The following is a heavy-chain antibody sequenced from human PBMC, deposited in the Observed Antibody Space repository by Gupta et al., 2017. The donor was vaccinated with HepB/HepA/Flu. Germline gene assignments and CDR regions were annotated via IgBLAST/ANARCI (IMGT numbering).Heavy chain of an antibody. CDR3: ATSTVTARQNYYFYSMDV. Sequence: EVQLVESGGGLVPPGGSLKLSCAASGFPFSASVLQWVGQAPGKGLEWVGRIRTKADSYATAYAASVTGRFTISRDDSKNTAFLQMNSLKTEDTAVYYCATSTVTARQNYYFYSMDVWGQETTVSVSS. J-gene: IGHJ6*02. CDR1: GFPFSASV. V-gene: IGHV3-73*01. CDR2: IRTKADSYAT. D-gene: IGHD4-17*01.